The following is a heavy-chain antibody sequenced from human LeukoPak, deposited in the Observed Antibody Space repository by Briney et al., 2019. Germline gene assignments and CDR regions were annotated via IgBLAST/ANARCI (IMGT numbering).Heavy chain of an antibody. CDR2: IYNSGST. Sequence: SETLSLTCTVSGGSISSSYWSWTRQPPGKGLEWIGYIYNSGSTKYNPSLKSRATMSVDTSKNQFSLKLSSVTAADTAVYYCARHLGDWFDPWGQGTLVTVSS. CDR1: GGSISSSY. J-gene: IGHJ5*02. CDR3: ARHLGDWFDP. V-gene: IGHV4-59*08.